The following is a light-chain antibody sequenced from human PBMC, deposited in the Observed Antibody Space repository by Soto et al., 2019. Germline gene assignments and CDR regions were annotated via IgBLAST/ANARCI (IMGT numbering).Light chain of an antibody. CDR1: QDISIY. CDR2: AAS. J-gene: IGKJ4*01. V-gene: IGKV1-9*01. Sequence: DIQLTQSPSFLSASVGDRVTITCRASQDISIYLAWYQQKPGKAPKLLIYAASTLQSGVPSRFSGSGSGTEFTLMISSLQPEDFATYYCQQLNSYPLTFGGGTKVEIK. CDR3: QQLNSYPLT.